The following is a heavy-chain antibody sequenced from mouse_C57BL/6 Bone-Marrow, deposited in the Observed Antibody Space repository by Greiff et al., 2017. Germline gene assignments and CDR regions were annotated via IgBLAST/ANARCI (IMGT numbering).Heavy chain of an antibody. V-gene: IGHV1-69*01. J-gene: IGHJ2*01. Sequence: QVQLQQPGAELVMPGASVKLSCKASGYTFTSYWMHWVKQRPGQGLEWIGAIAPSDSYTNYNQKFKGKSTLTVDKSSSTAYMQLSSLTSEDSAVYYCARDSSGLLDYWGQGTTLTVSS. CDR1: GYTFTSYW. CDR2: IAPSDSYT. CDR3: ARDSSGLLDY. D-gene: IGHD3-2*02.